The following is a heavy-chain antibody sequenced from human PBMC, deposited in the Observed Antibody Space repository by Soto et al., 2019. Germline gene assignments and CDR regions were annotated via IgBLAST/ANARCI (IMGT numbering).Heavy chain of an antibody. CDR3: AREVSGTSFDY. CDR1: GFTFSTYA. Sequence: PGGSLRLSCAASGFTFSTYAMSWVRQAPGKGLEWVSGIGASGAGTYYADSVKGRFTISRDNSKNTLYLQMNSLRAEDTAVYYCAREVSGTSFDYWGQGTLVTVSS. CDR2: IGASGAGT. V-gene: IGHV3-23*01. D-gene: IGHD1-7*01. J-gene: IGHJ4*02.